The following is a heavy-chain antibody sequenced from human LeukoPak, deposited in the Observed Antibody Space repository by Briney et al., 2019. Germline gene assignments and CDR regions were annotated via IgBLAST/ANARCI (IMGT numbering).Heavy chain of an antibody. J-gene: IGHJ3*02. Sequence: SETLSLTCTVSGGSISSYYWSWIRQPPGKGLEWIGNIYYSGSNNYNPSLKSRLTISVDTSKNQFSLKLSSVTAVDTAVYYCARPLSGWYGDAAFDIWGQGTMVTVSS. V-gene: IGHV4-59*08. CDR2: IYYSGSN. D-gene: IGHD6-19*01. CDR1: GGSISSYY. CDR3: ARPLSGWYGDAAFDI.